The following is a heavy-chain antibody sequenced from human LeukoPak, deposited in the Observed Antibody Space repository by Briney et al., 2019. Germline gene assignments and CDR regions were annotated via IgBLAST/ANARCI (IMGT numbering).Heavy chain of an antibody. J-gene: IGHJ4*02. CDR1: GFTFSSYE. Sequence: GESLRLSCAASGFTFSSYEMNWVRQAPGKGLEWVSHISSGGTTIYYADSVKGRFTISRDNAKNSLYLQMNSLRAEDTAIYYCARSFLSWGQGTLVTVSS. V-gene: IGHV3-48*03. CDR2: ISSGGTTI. CDR3: ARSFLS.